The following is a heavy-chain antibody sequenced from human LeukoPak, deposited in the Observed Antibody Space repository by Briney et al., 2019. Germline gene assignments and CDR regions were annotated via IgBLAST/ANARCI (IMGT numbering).Heavy chain of an antibody. CDR1: GYTFTNYD. CDR3: ARVYYYDSSGSPNWFDP. J-gene: IGHJ5*02. CDR2: MKSNSGNT. D-gene: IGHD3-22*01. V-gene: IGHV1-8*01. Sequence: GASVKVSCKASGYTFTNYDINWVRQATGQGSEWMGWMKSNSGNTGYAQKFQGRVTMTRNTSIGTAYMELSSLRSEDTAVYYCARVYYYDSSGSPNWFDPWGQGTLVTVSS.